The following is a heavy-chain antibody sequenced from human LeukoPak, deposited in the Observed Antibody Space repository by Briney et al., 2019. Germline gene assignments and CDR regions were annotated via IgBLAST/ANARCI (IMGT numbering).Heavy chain of an antibody. V-gene: IGHV1-8*01. J-gene: IGHJ4*02. CDR3: ARGAPGSYCSGGSCPYFDY. D-gene: IGHD2-15*01. CDR1: GYTFTSYD. Sequence: ASVKVSCKASGYTFTSYDINWVRQATGQGLEWMGWMNPNSGNTGYAQKFQGRVTMTRNTSISTAYMELSSLRSEDTAVYYCARGAPGSYCSGGSCPYFDYWGQGTLVSVSS. CDR2: MNPNSGNT.